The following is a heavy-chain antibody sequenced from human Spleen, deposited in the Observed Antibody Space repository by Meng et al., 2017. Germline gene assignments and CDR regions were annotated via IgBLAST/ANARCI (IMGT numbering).Heavy chain of an antibody. CDR1: GGSFSGYY. Sequence: QGQLQQWVAGLLKSSETLSLTCAVYGGSFSGYYWSWIRQPPGKGLEWIGEINHSGSTNYNPSLESRATISVDTSQNNLSLKLSSVTAADSAVYYCARGPTTMAHDFDYWGQGTLVTVSS. V-gene: IGHV4-34*01. J-gene: IGHJ4*02. D-gene: IGHD4-11*01. CDR3: ARGPTTMAHDFDY. CDR2: INHSGST.